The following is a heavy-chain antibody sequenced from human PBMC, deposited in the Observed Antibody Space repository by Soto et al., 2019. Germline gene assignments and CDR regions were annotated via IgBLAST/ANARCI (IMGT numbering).Heavy chain of an antibody. D-gene: IGHD5-12*01. V-gene: IGHV4-59*08. J-gene: IGHJ6*03. CDR2: IYYSGST. CDR3: ARGGGYSGYYYYYYMDV. CDR1: GGSISSYY. Sequence: QVQLQESGPGLVKPSETLSLTCTVSGGSISSYYWSWIRQPPGKGLEWIGDIYYSGSTNYNPSLKSRVPISVATSKNHFSLKLSPVTAADTAVYYCARGGGYSGYYYYYYMDVWGKGTTVTVSS.